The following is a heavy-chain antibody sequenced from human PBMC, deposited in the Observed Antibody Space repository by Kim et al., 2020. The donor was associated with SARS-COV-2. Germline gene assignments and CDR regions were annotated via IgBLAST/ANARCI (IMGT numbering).Heavy chain of an antibody. D-gene: IGHD3-16*01. Sequence: GGTTDYAAPVKGRFPISRDDSKHTLYLQMNSLKTEDTAVYYCTTGGFMGGWGQGTLVTVSS. J-gene: IGHJ4*02. V-gene: IGHV3-15*01. CDR3: TTGGFMGG. CDR2: GGTT.